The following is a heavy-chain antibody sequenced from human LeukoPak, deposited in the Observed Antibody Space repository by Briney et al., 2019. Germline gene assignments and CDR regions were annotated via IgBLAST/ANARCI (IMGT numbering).Heavy chain of an antibody. CDR3: ARQASETYEY. D-gene: IGHD1-26*01. J-gene: IGHJ4*02. CDR2: IYYSGST. CDR1: DGSISSSSYY. Sequence: SETLSLTCTVSDGSISSSSYYWGWIRQPPGKGLEWIGNIYYSGSTYYNPSLKSRVTISEDTSKNQLSLKLSSVTAADTAVYYCARQASETYEYWGQGTLVTVSS. V-gene: IGHV4-39*01.